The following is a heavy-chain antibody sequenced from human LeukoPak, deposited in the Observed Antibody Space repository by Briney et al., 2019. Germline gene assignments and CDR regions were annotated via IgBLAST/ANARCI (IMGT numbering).Heavy chain of an antibody. CDR2: INHSGST. V-gene: IGHV4-34*01. Sequence: PSETLSLTCAVYGGSFSGCYWSWIRQPPGKGLEWIGEINHSGSTNYNPSLKSRVTISVDTSKNQFSLKLSSVTAADTAVYYCARGPNYDFWSGYTDWGQGTLVTVSS. D-gene: IGHD3-3*01. CDR1: GGSFSGCY. J-gene: IGHJ4*02. CDR3: ARGPNYDFWSGYTD.